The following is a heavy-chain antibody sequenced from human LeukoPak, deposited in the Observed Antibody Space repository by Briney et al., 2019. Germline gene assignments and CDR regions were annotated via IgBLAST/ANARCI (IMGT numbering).Heavy chain of an antibody. D-gene: IGHD2-15*01. Sequence: GGSLRLSCAASGFTVSSNYMSWVRQAPGKGLEWVSVIYSGGSTYYADSVKGRFTISRDNSKNTLYLQMNSLRAEDTAVYYCARYCSGGSCYYELNYWGQGTLVTVSS. CDR2: IYSGGST. CDR1: GFTVSSNY. CDR3: ARYCSGGSCYYELNY. V-gene: IGHV3-53*01. J-gene: IGHJ4*02.